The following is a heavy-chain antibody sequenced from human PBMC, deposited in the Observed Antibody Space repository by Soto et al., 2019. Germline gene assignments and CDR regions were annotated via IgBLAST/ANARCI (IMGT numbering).Heavy chain of an antibody. D-gene: IGHD6-13*01. CDR1: GYTFTSDG. J-gene: IGHJ3*02. V-gene: IGHV1-18*01. CDR2: SSTYDGNT. CDR3: ARGGLSAAKAFDI. Sequence: ASVKVSCEASGYTFTSDGISWVRQAPGQGLEWMGWSSTYDGNTNYAQKFRGRVTMTTETSTSTAYMELRSLRSDDTAVYYCARGGLSAAKAFDIWGQGTMVTVSS.